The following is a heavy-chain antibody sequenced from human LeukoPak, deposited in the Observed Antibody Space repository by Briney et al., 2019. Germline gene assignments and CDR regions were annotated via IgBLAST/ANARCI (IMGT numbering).Heavy chain of an antibody. Sequence: GGSLRLSCAASGFTFSTHAMHWVRQAPGKGLEWVAVISYDGSNKYYADSVKGRFTISRDNSKNTLYLQMNSLRAEDTAVYYCAKEAVYDFWSGYYTAWGQGTLVTVSS. J-gene: IGHJ5*02. V-gene: IGHV3-30*04. CDR3: AKEAVYDFWSGYYTA. CDR1: GFTFSTHA. D-gene: IGHD3-3*01. CDR2: ISYDGSNK.